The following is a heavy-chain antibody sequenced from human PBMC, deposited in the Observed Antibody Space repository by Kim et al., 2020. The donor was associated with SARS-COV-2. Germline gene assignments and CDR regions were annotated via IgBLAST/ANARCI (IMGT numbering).Heavy chain of an antibody. CDR1: GETFSSYN. V-gene: IGHV1-69*02. D-gene: IGHD3-10*01. CDR2: IIPMVVLP. CDR3: ARPAGGFGDALDY. J-gene: IGHJ4*02. Sequence: SVKVSCKVFGETFSSYNINWVRQAPGQGLEWMGRIIPMVVLPDYAQKFQGRVTIIADRSTSTVYMDGRGLRSEDTAVYYCARPAGGFGDALDYWGQGTLVTVSS.